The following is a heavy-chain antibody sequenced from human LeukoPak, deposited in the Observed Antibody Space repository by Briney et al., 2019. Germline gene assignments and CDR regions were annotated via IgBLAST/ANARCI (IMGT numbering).Heavy chain of an antibody. CDR1: AFTFSKYA. Sequence: PGGSLRLSCAVSAFTFSKYAMHWVRQAPGKGLEWVALISYDGRKKYYADSVKGRFTISRDNSKNTLYLHLNSLRAEDTAVYYCAREILGMIGFDYRGQGTLVTVSS. J-gene: IGHJ4*02. V-gene: IGHV3-30*04. CDR3: AREILGMIGFDY. CDR2: ISYDGRKK. D-gene: IGHD2-21*01.